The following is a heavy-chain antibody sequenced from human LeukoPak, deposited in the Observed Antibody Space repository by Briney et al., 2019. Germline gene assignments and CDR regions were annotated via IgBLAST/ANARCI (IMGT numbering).Heavy chain of an antibody. CDR2: INAKSGDT. Sequence: ASVKVSCKASGYTFTDYYVHWVRQAPGQGLEWMERINAKSGDTNAAQRFQGRVTMTRVTSITTAYLELSRLRSDDTAVYYCARDELYNGYYSVKYHYNGMDVWGQGTTVTVSS. D-gene: IGHD3-3*01. J-gene: IGHJ6*02. V-gene: IGHV1-2*06. CDR1: GYTFTDYY. CDR3: ARDELYNGYYSVKYHYNGMDV.